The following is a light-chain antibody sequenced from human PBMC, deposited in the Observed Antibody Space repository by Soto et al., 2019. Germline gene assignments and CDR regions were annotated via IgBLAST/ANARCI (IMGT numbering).Light chain of an antibody. Sequence: QSALTQPPSASGSPGQSVTISCTGTSSDVGGFNYVSWYQQHPGKAPKLIIYEVSKWPSGVPSRFSGSKSGNTASLTVSGLQAEDEADYYCSSYTSSSKGVFGGGTKVTVL. CDR3: SSYTSSSKGV. CDR1: SSDVGGFNY. J-gene: IGLJ2*01. V-gene: IGLV2-8*01. CDR2: EVS.